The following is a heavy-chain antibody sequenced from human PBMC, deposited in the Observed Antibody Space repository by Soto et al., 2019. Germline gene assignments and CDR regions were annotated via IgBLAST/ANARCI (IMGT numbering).Heavy chain of an antibody. CDR2: IKTKTDGETT. J-gene: IGHJ4*02. D-gene: IGHD6-19*01. CDR3: NAKSLVTDDY. V-gene: IGHV3-15*01. CDR1: GFTFSTAW. Sequence: EVQLVESGGGLVKPGGSLRLSCAASGFTFSTAWMSWVRQAPGKGLEWVGRIKTKTDGETTDYAAPVKGRFTISTDDSTNTLYLQLNSMRTEDTAVYYCNAKSLVTDDYWGQATLVTFSS.